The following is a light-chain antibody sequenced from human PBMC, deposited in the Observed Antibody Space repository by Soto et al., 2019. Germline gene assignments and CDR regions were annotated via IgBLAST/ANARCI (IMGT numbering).Light chain of an antibody. Sequence: QSVLTQSPSASASLGASVKLTCTLSSGHSNYAIAWHQQQPEKGPRYLMKINTDGSHIKGGGIPERFSGSSSGAERYLIISSLQSEDEAEYYCQTWGTGSNWVFGGGTKVTVL. CDR2: INTDGSH. V-gene: IGLV4-69*01. J-gene: IGLJ3*02. CDR1: SGHSNYA. CDR3: QTWGTGSNWV.